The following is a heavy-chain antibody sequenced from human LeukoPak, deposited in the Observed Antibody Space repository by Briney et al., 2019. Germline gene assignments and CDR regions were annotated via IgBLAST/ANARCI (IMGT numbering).Heavy chain of an antibody. D-gene: IGHD5-12*01. CDR2: MFTTGRT. J-gene: IGHJ6*03. CDR3: ASTISNSPYYYMDV. V-gene: IGHV4-4*07. Sequence: SETLSLTCTVSGGSISNYYWSWIRQPAGKGLEWIGRMFTTGRTNYNAFLKSRVTMSVDTSENQFSLKLSSVTAADTAVYFCASTISNSPYYYMDVWGKGTTVTVSS. CDR1: GGSISNYY.